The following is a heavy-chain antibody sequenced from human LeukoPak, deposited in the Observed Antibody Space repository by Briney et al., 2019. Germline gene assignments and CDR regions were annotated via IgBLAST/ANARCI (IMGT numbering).Heavy chain of an antibody. CDR1: GGSISSSRYY. CDR3: ARRGVVATPDANF. CDR2: IYYTGST. V-gene: IGHV4-39*01. J-gene: IGHJ4*02. Sequence: SETLSLTCTVSGGSISSSRYYWGWIRQPPGKGLEWIGSIYYTGSTYYSPSLRSRVSISVDTSKNQFTLKLSSVTAADTAVYYCARRGVVATPDANFWGQGTLVTVSS. D-gene: IGHD5-12*01.